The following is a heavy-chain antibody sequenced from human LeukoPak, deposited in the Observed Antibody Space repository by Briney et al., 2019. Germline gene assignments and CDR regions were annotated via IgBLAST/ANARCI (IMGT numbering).Heavy chain of an antibody. CDR2: IIPILGIA. D-gene: IGHD5-12*01. J-gene: IGHJ4*02. Sequence: SVKVSCKASGYTFTSYGISWVRQAPGQGLEWMGRIIPILGIANYAQKFQGRVTITADKSTSTAYMELSSLRSEDTAVYYCARHSGYDFTGFDYWGQGTLVTVSS. CDR1: GYTFTSYG. CDR3: ARHSGYDFTGFDY. V-gene: IGHV1-69*04.